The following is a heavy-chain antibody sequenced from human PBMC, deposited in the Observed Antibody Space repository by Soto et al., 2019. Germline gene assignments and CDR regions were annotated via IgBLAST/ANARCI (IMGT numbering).Heavy chain of an antibody. J-gene: IGHJ3*01. CDR2: IRSKANSYAT. CDR3: WGPLTIKT. Sequence: EVQLVESGGGLVQPGGSLKLSCAASGFTFSGSAMHWVRQASGKGLEWVGRIRSKANSYATAYAASVKGRFTISRDDSKNTAYLQMNSLKTEDTAVYYFWGPLTIKTWGQGTMVTVSS. CDR1: GFTFSGSA. D-gene: IGHD3-16*01. V-gene: IGHV3-73*01.